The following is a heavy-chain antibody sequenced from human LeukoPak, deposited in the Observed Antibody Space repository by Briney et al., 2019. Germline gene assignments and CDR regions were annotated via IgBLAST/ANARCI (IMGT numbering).Heavy chain of an antibody. Sequence: EASVKVSCKASGYTFTSYGISWVRQAPGQGLEWMGWINPNSGGTNYAQKFQGRVTMTRDTSISTAYMELSRLRSDDTAVYYCARGGVAASTSGWFDPWGQGTLVTVSS. CDR1: GYTFTSYG. CDR2: INPNSGGT. D-gene: IGHD3-16*01. CDR3: ARGGVAASTSGWFDP. J-gene: IGHJ5*02. V-gene: IGHV1-2*02.